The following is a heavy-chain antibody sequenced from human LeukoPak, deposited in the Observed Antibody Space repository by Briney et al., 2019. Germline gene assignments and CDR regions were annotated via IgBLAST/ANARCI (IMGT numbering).Heavy chain of an antibody. J-gene: IGHJ5*02. Sequence: GGSLRISCAASGFTFSSYGMHWVRQAPGKGLEWVAVISYDGSNKYYADSVKGRFTISRDNSKNTLYLQMNSLRAEDTAVYYCAKDLGPAAKGGDWFDPWGQGTLVTVSS. V-gene: IGHV3-30*18. CDR1: GFTFSSYG. D-gene: IGHD2-2*01. CDR3: AKDLGPAAKGGDWFDP. CDR2: ISYDGSNK.